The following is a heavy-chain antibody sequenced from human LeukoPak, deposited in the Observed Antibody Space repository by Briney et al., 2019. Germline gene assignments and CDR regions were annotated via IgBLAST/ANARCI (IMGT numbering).Heavy chain of an antibody. D-gene: IGHD3/OR15-3a*01. CDR3: ARDVGLDWYFDL. CDR1: GFTFSSYS. CDR2: ISSSSSYI. J-gene: IGHJ2*01. V-gene: IGHV3-21*04. Sequence: GGSLRLSCAASGFTFSSYSMNWVRQAPGKGLEWVSSISSSSSYIYYADSVKGRFTISRDTAKNSLYLQMNSLRAEDTALYYCARDVGLDWYFDLWGRGTLVTVSS.